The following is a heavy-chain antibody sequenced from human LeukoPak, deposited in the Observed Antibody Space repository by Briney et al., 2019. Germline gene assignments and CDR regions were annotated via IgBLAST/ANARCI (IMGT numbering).Heavy chain of an antibody. J-gene: IGHJ6*03. Sequence: GGSLRLSCAGSGFTFSTYWMSWVRQAPGKGPEWVASIKQDGSEKYYVDSVKGRFTISRDNAKKSLYLQMNSLRAEDTAVYYCARDSVQDSYYYYMDVWGKGTTVTVSS. V-gene: IGHV3-7*01. CDR2: IKQDGSEK. CDR3: ARDSVQDSYYYYMDV. D-gene: IGHD1-1*01. CDR1: GFTFSTYW.